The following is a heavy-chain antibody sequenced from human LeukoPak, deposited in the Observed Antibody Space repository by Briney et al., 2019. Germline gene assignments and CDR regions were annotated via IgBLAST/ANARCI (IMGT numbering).Heavy chain of an antibody. Sequence: PGRSLRLSCAASGFTFSSYGMHWVRQAPGKGLEWVAVISYDGSNKCYADSVKGRFTISRDNSKNTLYLQMNSLRAEDTAVYYCARNPYYYDSSGLTWFDYWGQGTLVTVSS. CDR3: ARNPYYYDSSGLTWFDY. D-gene: IGHD3-22*01. CDR2: ISYDGSNK. V-gene: IGHV3-30*03. CDR1: GFTFSSYG. J-gene: IGHJ4*02.